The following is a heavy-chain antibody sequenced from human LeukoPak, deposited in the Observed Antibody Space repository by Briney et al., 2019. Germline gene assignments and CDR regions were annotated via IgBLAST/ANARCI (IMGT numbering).Heavy chain of an antibody. V-gene: IGHV4-34*01. CDR1: GGSFSGYY. CDR3: ARGSLHNWFDP. J-gene: IGHJ5*02. CDR2: INRSGST. Sequence: SETLSLTCAVYGGSFSGYYWSWIRQPPGKGLEWIGEINRSGSTNYNPSLKSRVTISVDTSKNQFSLKLSSVTAADTAVYYCARGSLHNWFDPWGQGTLVTVSS.